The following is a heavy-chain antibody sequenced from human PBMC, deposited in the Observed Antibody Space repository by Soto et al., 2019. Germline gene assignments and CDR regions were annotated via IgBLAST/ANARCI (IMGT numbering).Heavy chain of an antibody. J-gene: IGHJ6*02. CDR2: ISWDGGST. V-gene: IGHV3-43*01. D-gene: IGHD6-19*01. Sequence: GGSLRLSCAASGFTFDDYTMHWVRQAPGKGLEWVSLISWDGGSTYYADSVKGRFTISRDNSKNSLYLQTNSLRTEDTALYYCAKVGQWLDDYYYYGMDVWGQGTTVTVSS. CDR1: GFTFDDYT. CDR3: AKVGQWLDDYYYYGMDV.